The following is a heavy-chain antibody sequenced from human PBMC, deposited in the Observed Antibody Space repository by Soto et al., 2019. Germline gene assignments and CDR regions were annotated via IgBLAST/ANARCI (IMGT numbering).Heavy chain of an antibody. CDR3: ARAPGTMDNWFDP. V-gene: IGHV4-30-4*01. CDR1: GGSISSGDYY. J-gene: IGHJ5*02. Sequence: SETLSLTCTVSGGSISSGDYYWGWIRQPPGKGLEWIGYIYYSGSTYYNSSLKSRVTISVDTSKNQFSLKLSSVTAADTAVYYCARAPGTMDNWFDPWGQGTLVTVSS. CDR2: IYYSGST. D-gene: IGHD1-7*01.